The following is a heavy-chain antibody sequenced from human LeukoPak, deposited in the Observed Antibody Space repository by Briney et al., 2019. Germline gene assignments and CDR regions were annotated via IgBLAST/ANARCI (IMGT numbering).Heavy chain of an antibody. CDR2: MNPNSGNT. CDR3: ARDFRFGKIRHGMDV. J-gene: IGHJ6*02. D-gene: IGHD3-10*01. Sequence: ASVKVSCKASGYTFTSYDINWVRQATGQGLEWMGWMNPNSGNTGYAQKFQGRVTITADKSTSTAYMELSSLRSEDTAVYYCARDFRFGKIRHGMDVWGQGTTVTVSS. CDR1: GYTFTSYD. V-gene: IGHV1-8*01.